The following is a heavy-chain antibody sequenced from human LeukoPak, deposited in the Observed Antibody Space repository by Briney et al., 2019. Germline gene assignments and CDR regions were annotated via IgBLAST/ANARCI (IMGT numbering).Heavy chain of an antibody. Sequence: PSETLSLTCTVSGGSISSYYWSWIRQPAGKGLEWIGRIYTSGSTNYNPSLKSRVTMSVDTSKNQFSLKLSSVTAADTAVYYCARTVRDIVVVPAARELIYYYYMVVWGKGTTVTVSS. V-gene: IGHV4-4*07. D-gene: IGHD2-2*01. CDR2: IYTSGST. J-gene: IGHJ6*03. CDR3: ARTVRDIVVVPAARELIYYYYMVV. CDR1: GGSISSYY.